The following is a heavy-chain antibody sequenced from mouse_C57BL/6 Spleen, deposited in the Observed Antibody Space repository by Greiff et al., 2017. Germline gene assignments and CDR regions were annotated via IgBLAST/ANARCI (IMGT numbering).Heavy chain of an antibody. CDR3: TSGTVVAKFGY. J-gene: IGHJ2*01. CDR2: IDPETGGT. CDR1: GYTFTDYE. V-gene: IGHV1-15*01. D-gene: IGHD1-1*01. Sequence: QVQLKQSGAELVRPGASVTLSCKASGYTFTDYEMHWVKQTPVHGLEWIGAIDPETGGTAYNQKFKGKAILTADKSSSTAYMELRRLTSEDSAVYYCTSGTVVAKFGYWGPGPTLTASS.